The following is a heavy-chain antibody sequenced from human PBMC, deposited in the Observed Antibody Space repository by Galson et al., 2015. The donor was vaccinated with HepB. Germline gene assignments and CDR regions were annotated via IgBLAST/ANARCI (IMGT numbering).Heavy chain of an antibody. J-gene: IGHJ4*02. CDR1: GFTFSNAW. Sequence: SLRLSCAASGFTFSNAWMSWVRQAPGKGLEWVGRIKSKTDGGTTDYAAPVKGRFTISRDDSKNTLYLQMNSLKTEDTAVYYCTTCITMVRGVISEYYFDYWGQGTLVTVSS. D-gene: IGHD3-10*01. CDR3: TTCITMVRGVISEYYFDY. V-gene: IGHV3-15*01. CDR2: IKSKTDGGTT.